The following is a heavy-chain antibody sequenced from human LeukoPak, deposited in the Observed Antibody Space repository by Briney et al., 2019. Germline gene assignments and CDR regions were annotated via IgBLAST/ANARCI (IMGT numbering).Heavy chain of an antibody. Sequence: ASVKVSCKASGGTFRSYAISWVRQAPGQGLEWMGRIIPILGIANYAQKFQGRVTITADKSTSPAYMELSSLRSEDTAVYYCARDGLGGAFDIWGQGTMVTVSS. V-gene: IGHV1-69*04. CDR2: IIPILGIA. CDR3: ARDGLGGAFDI. J-gene: IGHJ3*02. CDR1: GGTFRSYA.